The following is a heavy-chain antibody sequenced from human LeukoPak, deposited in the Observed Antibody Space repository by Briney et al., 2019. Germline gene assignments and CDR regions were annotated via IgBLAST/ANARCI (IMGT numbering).Heavy chain of an antibody. CDR3: ARGPYDYVWGSYRRYFDY. CDR1: GGSSSGYY. V-gene: IGHV4-34*01. J-gene: IGHJ4*02. Sequence: PSETLSLTCAVYGGSSSGYYWSWIRQPPGKGLEWIGEINHSGSTNYNPSLKSRVTISVDTSKNQFSLKLSSVTAADTAVYYCARGPYDYVWGSYRRYFDYWGQGTLVTVSS. CDR2: INHSGST. D-gene: IGHD3-16*02.